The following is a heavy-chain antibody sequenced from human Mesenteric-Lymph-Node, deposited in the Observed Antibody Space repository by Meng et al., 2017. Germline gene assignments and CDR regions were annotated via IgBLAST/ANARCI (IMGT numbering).Heavy chain of an antibody. V-gene: IGHV3-33*01. CDR2: IWYDGSNK. J-gene: IGHJ4*02. CDR3: ATGIAGYYFDY. D-gene: IGHD6-13*01. Sequence: GESLKISCAASGFTFSSYGMHWVRQAPGKGLEWVAVIWYDGSNKYYADSVKGRFTISRDNSKNTLYLQMNSLRAEDTAVYYCATGIAGYYFDYWGQGTLVTVSS. CDR1: GFTFSSYG.